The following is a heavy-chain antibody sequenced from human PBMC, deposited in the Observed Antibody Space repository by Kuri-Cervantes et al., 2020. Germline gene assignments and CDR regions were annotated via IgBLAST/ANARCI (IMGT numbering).Heavy chain of an antibody. V-gene: IGHV4-39*01. Sequence: SETLSLTCTVPGGSISSSSYYWGWIRQPPGKGLEWIGSIYYSGSTYYNPSLKSRVTISVDTSKNQFSLKLSSVTAADTAVYYCARVGSRRASHFDYWGQGTLVTVSS. CDR3: ARVGSRRASHFDY. J-gene: IGHJ4*02. CDR2: IYYSGST. CDR1: GGSISSSSYY. D-gene: IGHD2-15*01.